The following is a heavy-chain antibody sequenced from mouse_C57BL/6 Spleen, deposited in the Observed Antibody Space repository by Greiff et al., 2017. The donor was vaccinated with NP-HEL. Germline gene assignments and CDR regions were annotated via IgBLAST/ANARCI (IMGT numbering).Heavy chain of an antibody. J-gene: IGHJ3*01. D-gene: IGHD1-1*01. V-gene: IGHV1-15*01. Sequence: VQLVESGAELVRPGASVTLSCKASGYTFTDYEMHWVKQTPVHGLEWIGAIDPETGGTAYNQKFKGKAILTADKSSSTAYMELRSLTSEDSAVYYCTPLRFAYWGQGTLVTVSA. CDR3: TPLRFAY. CDR2: IDPETGGT. CDR1: GYTFTDYE.